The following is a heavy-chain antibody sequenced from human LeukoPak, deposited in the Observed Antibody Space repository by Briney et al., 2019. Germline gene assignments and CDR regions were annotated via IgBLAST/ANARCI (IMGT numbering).Heavy chain of an antibody. CDR2: VSNIETT. J-gene: IGHJ4*02. V-gene: IGHV4-59*12. D-gene: IGHD3-3*02. CDR1: GGSISSYY. CDR3: ARSGEAFTISY. Sequence: PSETLSLTCTVSGGSISSYYWSWLRQPPGKRLEWIGYVSNIETTNYNPSLKSRVTISVDKSKNQFSLKLSSVTAADTAMYYCARSGEAFTISYWGQGTLVTVSS.